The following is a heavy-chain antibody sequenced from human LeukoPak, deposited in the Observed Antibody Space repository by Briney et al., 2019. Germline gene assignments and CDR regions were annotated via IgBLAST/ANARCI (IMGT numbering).Heavy chain of an antibody. CDR2: ISAYNGNT. J-gene: IGHJ6*02. CDR1: GYTFTSYG. D-gene: IGHD6-13*01. CDR3: ARETAGYSRSWYRFYYYYYGMDV. V-gene: IGHV1-18*01. Sequence: EASVKVCCKASGYTFTSYGISWVRQAPGQGLEWMGWISAYNGNTNYAQKLQGRVTMTTDTSTSTAYMELRSLRSDDTAVYYCARETAGYSRSWYRFYYYYYGMDVWGQGTTVTVSS.